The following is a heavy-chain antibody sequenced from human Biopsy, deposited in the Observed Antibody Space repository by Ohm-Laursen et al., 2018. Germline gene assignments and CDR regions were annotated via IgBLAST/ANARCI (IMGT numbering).Heavy chain of an antibody. CDR1: GFSFDNYA. CDR3: AKGGYCATASCYMDVDY. J-gene: IGHJ4*02. D-gene: IGHD2-2*02. CDR2: ISSSGGST. Sequence: SLRLSCSAPGFSFDNYAMNWVRQAPGKGLEWVSIISSSGGSTYYADSVKGRFTISRDASKNTLYLLMNSLRAEDTAMYYCAKGGYCATASCYMDVDYWGQGTLVTVSS. V-gene: IGHV3-23*01.